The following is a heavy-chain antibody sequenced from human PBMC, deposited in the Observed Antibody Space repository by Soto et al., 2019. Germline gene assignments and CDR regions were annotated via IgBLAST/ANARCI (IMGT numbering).Heavy chain of an antibody. Sequence: EVQLLESGGGLVQPGGSLRLSCAASGFTFSSYAMSWVRQAPGKGLEWVSAISGSGGSTYYADSVKGRFTISRDNSKNTLYLQMNSLRAEDTAVYYCAKDLQGWSRVVTMGYFDYWGQGTLVTVSS. V-gene: IGHV3-23*01. CDR2: ISGSGGST. D-gene: IGHD3-10*01. CDR3: AKDLQGWSRVVTMGYFDY. CDR1: GFTFSSYA. J-gene: IGHJ4*02.